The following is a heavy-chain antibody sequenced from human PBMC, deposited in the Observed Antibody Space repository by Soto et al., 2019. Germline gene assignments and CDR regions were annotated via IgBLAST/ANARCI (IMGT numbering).Heavy chain of an antibody. CDR3: ARGGYGDY. CDR1: GYTFTSYG. Sequence: QVHLVQSGAEVKKPGASVKVSCKASGYTFTSYGITWVRQAPGQGLEWMGWISAHNGNTDYAQKLQGSVIVTRDTSTRTAYMELRSLLSDGTAVYDCARGGYGDYWGQGALVTVPS. J-gene: IGHJ4*02. CDR2: ISAHNGNT. V-gene: IGHV1-18*01. D-gene: IGHD1-1*01.